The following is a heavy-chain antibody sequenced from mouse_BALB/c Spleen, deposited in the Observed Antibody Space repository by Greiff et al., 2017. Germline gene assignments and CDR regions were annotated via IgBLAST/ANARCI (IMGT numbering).Heavy chain of an antibody. V-gene: IGHV1S81*02. D-gene: IGHD6-1*01. J-gene: IGHJ3*01. CDR2: INPSNGGT. CDR3: TRDEGAS. CDR1: GYTFPSYY. Sequence: VQLQQSGAELVKPGASVKLSCKASGYTFPSYYMYWVKQRPGQGLEWIGEINPSNGGTNFNEKFKSKATLTVDKSSSTAYMQLSSLTSEDSAVYYCTRDEGASWGQGTLVTVSA.